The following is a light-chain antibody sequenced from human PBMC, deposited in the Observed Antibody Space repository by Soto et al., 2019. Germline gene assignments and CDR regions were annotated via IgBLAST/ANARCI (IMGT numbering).Light chain of an antibody. V-gene: IGLV2-14*01. CDR2: EVS. CDR3: ISYTGSSTSYV. J-gene: IGLJ1*01. Sequence: QSALTQPASVSGSPGQSITISCTGTTSDVGNYKYVSWYQQHPGKAPKLMIYEVSNRPSGVSNRFSGSKSGNTASLTISGLQAEDEADYYCISYTGSSTSYVFGSGTKLTVL. CDR1: TSDVGNYKY.